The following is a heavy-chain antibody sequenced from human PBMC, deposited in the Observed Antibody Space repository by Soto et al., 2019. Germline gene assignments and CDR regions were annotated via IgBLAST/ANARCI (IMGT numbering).Heavy chain of an antibody. D-gene: IGHD5-18*01. V-gene: IGHV3-74*01. CDR3: ARPAMVRVGAFDI. CDR2: INSDGSGT. J-gene: IGHJ3*02. CDR1: GFTFSSYW. Sequence: EVQLVESGGGLVQPGGSLRLSCAASGFTFSSYWMHWVRQAPGKGLVWVSRINSDGSGTSYADSVEGRFTISRDNAKNTRYLQMSSLRAEDTAVYYCARPAMVRVGAFDIWGQGTMVTFSS.